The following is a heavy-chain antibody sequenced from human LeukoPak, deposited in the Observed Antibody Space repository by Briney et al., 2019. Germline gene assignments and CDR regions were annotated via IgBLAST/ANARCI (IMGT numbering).Heavy chain of an antibody. D-gene: IGHD2-2*01. CDR3: ARASSTHYFDY. V-gene: IGHV5-51*01. CDR1: GYSFTSYW. J-gene: IGHJ4*02. CDR2: IYPGDSDT. Sequence: GESLKIPCKGSGYSFTSYWIGWGRQMPGKGLEWMGIIYPGDSDTRYSPSFQGQVTISADKSISTAYLQWSSLKASDTAMYYCARASSTHYFDYWGQGTLVTVSS.